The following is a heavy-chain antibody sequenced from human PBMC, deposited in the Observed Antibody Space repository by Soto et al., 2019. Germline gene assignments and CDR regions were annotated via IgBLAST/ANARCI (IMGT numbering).Heavy chain of an antibody. J-gene: IGHJ5*02. D-gene: IGHD3-22*01. Sequence: GGSLRLSCAASGFTFSTYAMAWIRQAPGKGLEWVSGITNNGGRKYYADSVKGRFTISRDNSKNTLYLQMNSLRAEDTAVYYCAREETHSSGYCHVRLNWCDPWGQGTLVTVSS. CDR2: ITNNGGRK. CDR1: GFTFSTYA. CDR3: AREETHSSGYCHVRLNWCDP. V-gene: IGHV3-23*01.